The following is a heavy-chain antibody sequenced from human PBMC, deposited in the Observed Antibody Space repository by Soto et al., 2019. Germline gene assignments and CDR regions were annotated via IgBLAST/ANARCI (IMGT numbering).Heavy chain of an antibody. D-gene: IGHD4-17*01. J-gene: IGHJ4*02. CDR1: GFTFSSYW. CDR3: AREWDYGDYPTGHGY. V-gene: IGHV3-74*01. Sequence: EVQLVESGGGLVQPGGSLRLSCAASGFTFSSYWMHWVRQAPGKGLVWVSRINSDGSSTSYAYSVKGRFTISRDNAKNTLYLQMNSLRAEDTAVYYCAREWDYGDYPTGHGYWGQGTLVTVSS. CDR2: INSDGSST.